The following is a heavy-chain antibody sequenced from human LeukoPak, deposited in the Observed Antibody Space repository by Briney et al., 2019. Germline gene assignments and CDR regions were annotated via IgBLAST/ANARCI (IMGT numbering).Heavy chain of an antibody. Sequence: SETLSLTCAVYGGSFSGYYWSWIRQPPGKGLEWIGEINHGGSANYNPSLKSRVTISLDTSKNQFSLKLSSVTAADTAVYYCATYYYGSGSYRLDPWGQGTLVTVSS. CDR1: GGSFSGYY. CDR2: INHGGSA. V-gene: IGHV4-34*01. J-gene: IGHJ5*02. D-gene: IGHD3-10*01. CDR3: ATYYYGSGSYRLDP.